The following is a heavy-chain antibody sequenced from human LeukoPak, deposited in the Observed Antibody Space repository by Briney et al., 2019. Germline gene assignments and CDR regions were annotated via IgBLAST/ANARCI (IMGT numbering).Heavy chain of an antibody. CDR3: ARDRMGMSITMVRGVIDY. CDR1: GFTFDDYG. D-gene: IGHD3-10*01. V-gene: IGHV3-30*03. CDR2: ISYDGSNK. J-gene: IGHJ4*02. Sequence: GGSLRLSCAASGFTFDDYGMSWVRQAPGKGLEWVAVISYDGSNKYYADSVKGRFTISRDNSKNTLYLQMNSLRAEDTAVYYCARDRMGMSITMVRGVIDYWGQGTPVIVAS.